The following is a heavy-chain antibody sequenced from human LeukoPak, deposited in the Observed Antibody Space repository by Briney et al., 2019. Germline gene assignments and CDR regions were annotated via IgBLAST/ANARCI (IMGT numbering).Heavy chain of an antibody. CDR1: GFTFSSYG. Sequence: PGGSLRLSCAASGFTFSSYGMHWVRQAPGKGLEWGAVISYDGSNKYYADSVKGRFTISRDNSKNTLYLQMNSLRAEDTAVYYCAKGRYFDWLFLDYWGQGTLVTVSS. D-gene: IGHD3-9*01. J-gene: IGHJ4*02. V-gene: IGHV3-30*18. CDR2: ISYDGSNK. CDR3: AKGRYFDWLFLDY.